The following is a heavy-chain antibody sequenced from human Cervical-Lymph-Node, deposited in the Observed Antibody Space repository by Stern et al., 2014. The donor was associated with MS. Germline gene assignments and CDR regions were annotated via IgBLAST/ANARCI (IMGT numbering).Heavy chain of an antibody. Sequence: EVQLVQSGGDLVQPGGSLRLPCAASGFTFSDYAMTWVRQAPGKGLEWVSCTRGSVDTTFIADSLKGRFTISRDNSKNTLFLQMNSLRVDDTAVYYCAKDIAVADPFYFDYWGQGILVTVSS. CDR3: AKDIAVADPFYFDY. CDR1: GFTFSDYA. J-gene: IGHJ4*02. CDR2: TRGSVDTT. V-gene: IGHV3-23*04. D-gene: IGHD6-19*01.